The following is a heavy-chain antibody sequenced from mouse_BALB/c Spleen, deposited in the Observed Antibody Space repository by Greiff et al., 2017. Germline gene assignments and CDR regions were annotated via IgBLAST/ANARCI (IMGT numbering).Heavy chain of an antibody. CDR1: GYTFSSYW. J-gene: IGHJ2*01. D-gene: IGHD1-1*01. Sequence: QVQLQQSGAELMKPGASVKISCKATGYTFSSYWIEWVKQRPGHGLEWIGEILPGSGSTNYNEKFKGKATFTADTSSNTAYMQLSSLTSEDSAVYYCARVFTTVVAFDYWGQGTTLTGSS. CDR2: ILPGSGST. V-gene: IGHV1-9*01. CDR3: ARVFTTVVAFDY.